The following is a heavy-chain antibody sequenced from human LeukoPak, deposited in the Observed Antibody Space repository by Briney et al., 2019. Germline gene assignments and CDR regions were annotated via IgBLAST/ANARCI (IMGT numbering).Heavy chain of an antibody. D-gene: IGHD6-6*01. Sequence: SETLSLTCAVYGGSFSGYYWSWIRQPPGKGLEWIGEINHSGSTNYNPSLKSRVTISVDTSKNQFSLNLNSVTAADTAVYYCARRLSSRHIAARRGPFDYWGQGTLVTVSS. J-gene: IGHJ4*02. CDR1: GGSFSGYY. V-gene: IGHV4-34*01. CDR2: INHSGST. CDR3: ARRLSSRHIAARRGPFDY.